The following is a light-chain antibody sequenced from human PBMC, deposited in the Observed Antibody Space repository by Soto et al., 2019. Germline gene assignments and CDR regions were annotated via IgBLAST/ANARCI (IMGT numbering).Light chain of an antibody. CDR3: QSYDSSLSGVV. J-gene: IGLJ2*01. CDR2: GNS. CDR1: SSNIGAGYD. Sequence: QSVLTQPPSVSGAPGQRVTISCTGSSSNIGAGYDVHWYQQLPGTAPKLLIYGNSNRPSGVPDRFSGSKSGTSASLAITGXXXEDEXXYYCQSYDSSLSGVVFGGGTKVTVL. V-gene: IGLV1-40*01.